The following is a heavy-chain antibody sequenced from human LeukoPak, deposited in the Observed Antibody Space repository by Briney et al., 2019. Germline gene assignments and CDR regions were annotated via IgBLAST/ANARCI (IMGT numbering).Heavy chain of an antibody. J-gene: IGHJ1*01. D-gene: IGHD6-13*01. CDR2: IRDSGGST. CDR1: GFTFSNYT. CDR3: ARGGSSWFLGPEYFQH. V-gene: IGHV3-23*01. Sequence: PGGSLRLSCAASGFTFSNYTMIWVRQAPGKGLEWVSSIRDSGGSTYYADSVRGRFIISRDNSKNTLFLQMYSLRAEDTAVYYCARGGSSWFLGPEYFQHWGQGTLVTVSS.